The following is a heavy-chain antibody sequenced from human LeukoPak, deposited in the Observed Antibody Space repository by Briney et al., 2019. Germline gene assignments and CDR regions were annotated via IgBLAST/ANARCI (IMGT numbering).Heavy chain of an antibody. CDR3: AMLRYSGGWWDY. D-gene: IGHD2-15*01. V-gene: IGHV3-30*03. Sequence: GGSLRLSCAGSGVTFSTYGVHWVRQAPGKGLEWVALTSYDGSSKSYADSVKGRFTISRDNSQNTVYLQMNNLRVEDTAVYYCAMLRYSGGWWDYWGQGTLVTVSS. CDR2: TSYDGSSK. CDR1: GVTFSTYG. J-gene: IGHJ4*02.